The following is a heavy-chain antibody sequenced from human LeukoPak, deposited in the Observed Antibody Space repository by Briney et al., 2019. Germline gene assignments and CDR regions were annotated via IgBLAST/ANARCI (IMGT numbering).Heavy chain of an antibody. D-gene: IGHD3-9*01. J-gene: IGHJ4*02. Sequence: PSETLSLTCAVYGGSFSGYYWSWIRQPPGKGLEWIGEINHSGSTNYNPSLKSRVTISVDTSKNQFSLKLSSVTAADTAVYYCARTRDYDILTGYYKGGVDYFDYWGQGTLVTVSS. CDR3: ARTRDYDILTGYYKGGVDYFDY. CDR2: INHSGST. CDR1: GGSFSGYY. V-gene: IGHV4-34*01.